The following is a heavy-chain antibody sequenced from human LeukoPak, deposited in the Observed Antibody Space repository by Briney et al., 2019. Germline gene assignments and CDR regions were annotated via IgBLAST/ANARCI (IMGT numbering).Heavy chain of an antibody. CDR2: IYTSGST. D-gene: IGHD5-18*01. V-gene: IGHV4-4*07. J-gene: IGHJ6*02. CDR1: GGSISSYY. CDR3: ARDERGYSYGPPPIGNYYGMDV. Sequence: SETLSLTCTVSGGSISSYYWSWIRQPAGKGLEWIGRIYTSGSTNYNPSLKSRVTMSVDTSKNQFSLKLSSVTAADTAVYYCARDERGYSYGPPPIGNYYGMDVWGQGTTVTVSS.